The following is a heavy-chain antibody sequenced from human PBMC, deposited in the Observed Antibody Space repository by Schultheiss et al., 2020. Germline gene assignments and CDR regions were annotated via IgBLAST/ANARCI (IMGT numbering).Heavy chain of an antibody. CDR1: GGTFSSYA. CDR3: WAHDPSPEYHIWFDP. J-gene: IGHJ5*02. CDR2: IIPIFGAA. D-gene: IGHD1-14*01. Sequence: SVKVSGKASGGTFSSYAISWVRQAPGQGLEWMGGIIPIFGAANYAQKFQGRVTITADESTSTAYMELSSLRAEDTAVYYCWAHDPSPEYHIWFDPWGQGTLVTVSS. V-gene: IGHV1-69*01.